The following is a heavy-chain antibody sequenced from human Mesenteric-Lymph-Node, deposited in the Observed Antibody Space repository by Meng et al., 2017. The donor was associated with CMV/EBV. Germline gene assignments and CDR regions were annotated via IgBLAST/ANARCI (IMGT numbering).Heavy chain of an antibody. D-gene: IGHD2-2*01. J-gene: IGHJ6*02. V-gene: IGHV3-48*04. CDR3: AREYQLHPDYYYYGMDV. CDR2: ISSSSSTI. CDR1: GFTFSSYS. Sequence: GESLKISCAASGFTFSSYSMNWVRQAPGKGLEWVSYISSSSSTIYYADSVKGRFTISRDNAKNSLYLQMNSLRAEDTAVYYCAREYQLHPDYYYYGMDVWGQGTTVTVSS.